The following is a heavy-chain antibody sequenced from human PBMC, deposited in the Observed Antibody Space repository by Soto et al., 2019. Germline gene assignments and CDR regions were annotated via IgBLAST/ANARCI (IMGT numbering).Heavy chain of an antibody. J-gene: IGHJ4*02. CDR2: IKYGGSP. CDR3: ARGYCTSASCYRPGFDS. V-gene: IGHV4-59*01. Sequence: QVQLQESGPGLVKPSETLSLTCTVSGGPLNNYYWNWIRQPPGKGLEWMGYIKYGGSPNYSPSLRSRATISADTSKNQISLKVTSVTPADTAVYYCARGYCTSASCYRPGFDSWGQGILVTVSS. CDR1: GGPLNNYY. D-gene: IGHD2-15*01.